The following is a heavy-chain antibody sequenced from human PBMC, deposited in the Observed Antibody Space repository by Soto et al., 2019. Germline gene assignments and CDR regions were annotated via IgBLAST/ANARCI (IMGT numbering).Heavy chain of an antibody. J-gene: IGHJ6*02. CDR1: GGTFSSYP. D-gene: IGHD3-16*01. Sequence: QVQLVQSGAEVKKPGSSVKVSCEASGGTFSSYPINWVRQAPGQGLEWMGGIIPFFGTSNYAQKFQGRVTITADDSTSTAYMELRTLRSEETAGYYCARGGHMTNYGMAVWGQGTTVTVSS. V-gene: IGHV1-69*01. CDR3: ARGGHMTNYGMAV. CDR2: IIPFFGTS.